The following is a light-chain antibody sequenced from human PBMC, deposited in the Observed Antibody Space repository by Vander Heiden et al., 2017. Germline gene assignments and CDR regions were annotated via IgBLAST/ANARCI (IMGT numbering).Light chain of an antibody. CDR3: AAWDDSLSGGV. Sequence: QSVLTQPPSASGTPGQRDTISCSGSSSNIGSNYVYWYQQLQATEPNRRIVFKNQRPSGVPDRFSGSKSGTSASLTITGLRSEDEADYYCAAWDDSLSGGVFGGGTKLTVL. V-gene: IGLV1-47*02. J-gene: IGLJ2*01. CDR1: SSNIGSNY. CDR2: FKN.